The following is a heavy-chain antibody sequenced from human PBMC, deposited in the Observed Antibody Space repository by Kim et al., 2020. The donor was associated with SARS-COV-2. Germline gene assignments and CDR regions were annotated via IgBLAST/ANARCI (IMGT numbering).Heavy chain of an antibody. CDR3: ATQGDGSLDK. V-gene: IGHV3-30*03. Sequence: GGSLRLSCAASGFTFKNFGMSWVRQPPVKGLEWVALVSRDGSAEHYLDSVKGRFTVSRDNSKNTLYLQMNSLRADDTAVYYCATQGDGSLDKWGLGTLVTVAS. CDR2: VSRDGSAE. CDR1: GFTFKNFG. D-gene: IGHD1-26*01. J-gene: IGHJ4*02.